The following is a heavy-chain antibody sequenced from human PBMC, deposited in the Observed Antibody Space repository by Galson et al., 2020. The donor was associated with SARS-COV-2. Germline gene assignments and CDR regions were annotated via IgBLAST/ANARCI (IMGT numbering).Heavy chain of an antibody. CDR3: ATLRVSTGTILHYGMDV. V-gene: IGHV1-24*01. CDR1: GYTLTELS. Sequence: ASVKVSCKVSGYTLTELSMHWVRQAPGKGLEWMGGFDPEDGETIYAQKFQGRVTMTEDTSTDTAYMELSSLRSEDTAVYYCATLRVSTGTILHYGMDVWGQGTTVTVSS. J-gene: IGHJ6*02. D-gene: IGHD1-7*01. CDR2: FDPEDGET.